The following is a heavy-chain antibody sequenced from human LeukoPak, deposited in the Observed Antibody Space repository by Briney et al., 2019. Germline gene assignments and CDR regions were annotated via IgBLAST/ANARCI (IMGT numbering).Heavy chain of an antibody. CDR2: INTDGSRT. CDR1: GFTFSNYW. V-gene: IGHV3-74*01. Sequence: PGGSLRLSCAAPGFTFSNYWMDWVRQAPGKGLVWVSRINTDGSRTTYADSVKGRFTISRDNAKNTLYLQMNSLRADDTAVYFCARGLGGSYPFDCWGQGALVTVSS. CDR3: ARGLGGSYPFDC. J-gene: IGHJ4*02. D-gene: IGHD3-16*02.